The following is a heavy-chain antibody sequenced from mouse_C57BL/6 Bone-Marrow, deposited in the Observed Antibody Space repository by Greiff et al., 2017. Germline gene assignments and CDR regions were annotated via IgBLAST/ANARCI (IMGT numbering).Heavy chain of an antibody. CDR2: IRSGGSYT. D-gene: IGHD1-1*01. CDR1: GFTFSSYG. V-gene: IGHV5-6*01. J-gene: IGHJ3*01. CDR3: ARHGITTVVAPAWFAD. Sequence: VESGGDLVKPGGSLQLSCAASGFTFSSYGMSWVRQPPDKRLEWVATIRSGGSYTYYPDSVKGRFTIYRDNAKNTLYLQMSSLKSEDTAMYYCARHGITTVVAPAWFADWGQGTLVTVSA.